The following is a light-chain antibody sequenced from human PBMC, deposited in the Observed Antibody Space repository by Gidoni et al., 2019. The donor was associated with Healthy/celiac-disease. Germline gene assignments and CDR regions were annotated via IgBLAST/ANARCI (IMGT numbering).Light chain of an antibody. CDR2: GAS. V-gene: IGKV3-15*01. Sequence: EIVMTQSPATLSVSPGERATLSCRASQSVSSNLAWYQQKPGQAPRLLIYGASTRATGIPARFSGSGSGTEFTLTISSLQSEDFAVYYCQQYNNGAPGCTFGQGTKVEIK. CDR1: QSVSSN. J-gene: IGKJ1*01. CDR3: QQYNNGAPGCT.